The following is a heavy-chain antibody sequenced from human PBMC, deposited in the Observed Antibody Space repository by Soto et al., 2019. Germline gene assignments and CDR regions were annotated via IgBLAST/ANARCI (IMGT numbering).Heavy chain of an antibody. J-gene: IGHJ4*02. CDR2: IVGGGGQT. CDR1: GFTFSNYA. CDR3: AREGIRRIWDIHF. D-gene: IGHD3-16*01. Sequence: PGGSLRLSCVASGFTFSNYAMSWVRQAPGKGLEWVSGIVGGGGQTFYRESVKGRSTISRDNSENTLLLQIHSLTAEDTAVYYCAREGIRRIWDIHFWGPGILVTVSS. V-gene: IGHV3-23*01.